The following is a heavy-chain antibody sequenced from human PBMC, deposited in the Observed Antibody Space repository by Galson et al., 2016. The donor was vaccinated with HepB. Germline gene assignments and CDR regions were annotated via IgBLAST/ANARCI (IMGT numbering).Heavy chain of an antibody. CDR3: ARHMGYDDSGGDGAY. CDR1: GYSFTNQW. V-gene: IGHV5-51*01. J-gene: IGHJ1*01. CDR2: IYAGDSDT. D-gene: IGHD2-21*01. Sequence: QSGAEVKKTGESLKISCQASGYSFTNQWIGWVRQMPGKGLEWMGMIYAGDSDTRYSPSFQGQVTISLDKSISTAYLQWSGLKASDTAMYYCARHMGYDDSGGDGAYWGQGTLVTVSS.